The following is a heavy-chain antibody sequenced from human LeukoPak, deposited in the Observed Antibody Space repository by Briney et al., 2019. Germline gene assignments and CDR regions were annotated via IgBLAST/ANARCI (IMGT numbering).Heavy chain of an antibody. J-gene: IGHJ4*02. CDR3: VRDASRDWDK. D-gene: IGHD1/OR15-1a*01. Sequence: GGSLRLSCSASGFTFSASWMTWVRQAPGKGLEWVANIKDNGRGEYYVDSVKGRFTVSRDNAKNSVYLQMNSLRAEDSALYYCVRDASRDWDKWGQGTLVTVSS. CDR2: IKDNGRGE. CDR1: GFTFSASW. V-gene: IGHV3-7*03.